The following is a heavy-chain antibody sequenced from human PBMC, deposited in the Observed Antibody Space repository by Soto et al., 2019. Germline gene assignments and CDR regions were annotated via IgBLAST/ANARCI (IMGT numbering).Heavy chain of an antibody. D-gene: IGHD3-10*01. CDR1: GASVSSYY. V-gene: IGHV4-59*02. Sequence: ASETLSLTCTVSGASVSSYYWSWIRQPPGKGLEWLGYILYTGNTNYNPSLKSRVTMSVDTSKNQVSLKLSAVTAADTAVYFCARAAYGSGSYYAPYYYYAMDVWRQGTTVTVSS. J-gene: IGHJ6*02. CDR2: ILYTGNT. CDR3: ARAAYGSGSYYAPYYYYAMDV.